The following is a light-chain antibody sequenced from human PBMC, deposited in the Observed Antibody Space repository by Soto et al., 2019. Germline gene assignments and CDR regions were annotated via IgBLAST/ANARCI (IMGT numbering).Light chain of an antibody. V-gene: IGKV3D-20*02. CDR3: QQRSNWPIT. CDR1: QTVSSNF. CDR2: DAS. J-gene: IGKJ5*01. Sequence: EIVLTQSPGTLSLSPGERGTLSCRASQTVSSNFLAWYQQKPGQAPRLLIFDASTRATGIPDRFTGSGSGTDFTLTISSLEPEDFAVYYCQQRSNWPITFGQGTRLEIK.